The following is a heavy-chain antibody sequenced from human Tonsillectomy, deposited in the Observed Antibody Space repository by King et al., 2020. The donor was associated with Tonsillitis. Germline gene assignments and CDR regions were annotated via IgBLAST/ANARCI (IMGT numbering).Heavy chain of an antibody. D-gene: IGHD3-10*01. V-gene: IGHV3-21*01. Sequence: VQLVESGGGLVKPGGSLRLSCAASGFTFSSYSMTWVRPAPGKGLDWVSSISSDRGHIYYADSVKGRFTISRDNAKNSLYLQMNSLRAEDTAVYYCARGSSGMDVWGQGTTVTVSS. CDR1: GFTFSSYS. J-gene: IGHJ6*02. CDR3: ARGSSGMDV. CDR2: ISSDRGHI.